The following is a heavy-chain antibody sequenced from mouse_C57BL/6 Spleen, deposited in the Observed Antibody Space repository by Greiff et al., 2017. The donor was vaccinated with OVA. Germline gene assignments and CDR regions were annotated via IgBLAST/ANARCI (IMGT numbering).Heavy chain of an antibody. CDR2: INPNNGGT. D-gene: IGHD2-4*01. CDR3: ARGAYDYDGDYAMDY. Sequence: VQLQQSGPELVKPGASVKISCKASGYTFTDYYMNWVKQSHGKSLEWIGDINPNNGGTSYNQKFKGKATLTVDKSSSTAYMELRSLTSEDSAVYYCARGAYDYDGDYAMDYWGQGTSGTVAS. CDR1: GYTFTDYY. J-gene: IGHJ4*01. V-gene: IGHV1-26*01.